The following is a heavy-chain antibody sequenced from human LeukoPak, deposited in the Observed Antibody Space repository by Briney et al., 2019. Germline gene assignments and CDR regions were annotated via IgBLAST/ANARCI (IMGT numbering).Heavy chain of an antibody. CDR3: ARSPLLWFGELLYGGAFDI. V-gene: IGHV4-4*07. D-gene: IGHD3-10*01. Sequence: KPSETLSLTCTVSGGSISSYYWSWIRQPAGKGLEWIGRIYTSGSTNYNPSLKSRVTMSVDTSKNQFSLKLSSVTAADTAVYYCARSPLLWFGELLYGGAFDIWGQGTMVTVSS. CDR2: IYTSGST. CDR1: GGSISSYY. J-gene: IGHJ3*02.